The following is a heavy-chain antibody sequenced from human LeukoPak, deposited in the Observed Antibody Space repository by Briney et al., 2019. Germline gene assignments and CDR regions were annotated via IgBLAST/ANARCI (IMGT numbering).Heavy chain of an antibody. J-gene: IGHJ5*02. CDR3: ARGPHGETIFGVVLYWFDP. D-gene: IGHD3-3*01. CDR2: IYHSGTT. Sequence: AATLSLTCTVSSYSLSSGCYWGSIRQPPAKGLGWIGSIYHSGTTYYNPSLKSRDPMSIDTSKNQFSLNLSSVTTADTAVYYCARGPHGETIFGVVLYWFDPWGQGTLVTVFS. CDR1: SYSLSSGCY. V-gene: IGHV4-38-2*02.